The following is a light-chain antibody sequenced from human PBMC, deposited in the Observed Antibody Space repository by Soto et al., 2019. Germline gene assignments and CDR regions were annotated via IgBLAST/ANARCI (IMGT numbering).Light chain of an antibody. J-gene: IGLJ1*01. Sequence: SVVTHPASVSGSPGQSVTCSCAGTSSYFGAYNYVSWYQRHPGKAPKLLIYEVSNRPSGVSNRFSGSKSGNTASLTISGLQAEDAADYYCSSYTSTSTLYVFGTGTKVNVL. CDR3: SSYTSTSTLYV. V-gene: IGLV2-14*01. CDR1: SSYFGAYNY. CDR2: EVS.